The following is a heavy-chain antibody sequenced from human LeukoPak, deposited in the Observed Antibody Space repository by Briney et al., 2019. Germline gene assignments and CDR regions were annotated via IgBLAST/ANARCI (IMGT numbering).Heavy chain of an antibody. D-gene: IGHD2-15*01. CDR1: GGXISSNNC. CDR3: ARHGGNYLDN. V-gene: IGHV4-4*02. Sequence: SETLSLTCAVSGGXISSNNCWSWVRQPPGKGLEWIGEIYHSETPNYNPSLTSRVTISVDTSKNQFSLKLSSVSAADTAVYYCARHGGNYLDNWGQGTLVTVSP. J-gene: IGHJ4*02. CDR2: IYHSETP.